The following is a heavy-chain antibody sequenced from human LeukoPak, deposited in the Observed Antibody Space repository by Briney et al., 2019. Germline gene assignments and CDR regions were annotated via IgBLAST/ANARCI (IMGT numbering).Heavy chain of an antibody. Sequence: SETLSLTCSVSGGSISGSSYYWGWIRQPPGKGLEWIGSIYYSRSTYYNPSLKSRVTISVDTSKNQFSLKLSSVTAADTAVYYCARHADSGFGQLAFDYWGQGTLVTVSS. D-gene: IGHD3-10*01. J-gene: IGHJ4*02. CDR3: ARHADSGFGQLAFDY. CDR2: IYYSRST. CDR1: GGSISGSSYY. V-gene: IGHV4-39*01.